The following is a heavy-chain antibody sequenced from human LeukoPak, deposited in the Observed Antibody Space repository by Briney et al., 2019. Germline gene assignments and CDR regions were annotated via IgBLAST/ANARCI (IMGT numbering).Heavy chain of an antibody. CDR1: GGSISSRSYY. CDR3: ARESSATGYYDSSGSITGYFDY. D-gene: IGHD3-22*01. J-gene: IGHJ4*02. V-gene: IGHV4-39*07. Sequence: PSETLSLTCTVSGGSISSRSYYWGWIRQPPGKGLEWIGSIYHSGSTYYNPSLKSRVTISVDTSKNQFSLKLSSVTAADTAVYYCARESSATGYYDSSGSITGYFDYWGQGTLVTVSS. CDR2: IYHSGST.